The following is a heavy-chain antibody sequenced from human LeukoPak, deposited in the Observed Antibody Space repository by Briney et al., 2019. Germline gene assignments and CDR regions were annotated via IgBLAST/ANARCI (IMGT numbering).Heavy chain of an antibody. CDR2: IYYSGST. Sequence: SETLSLTCTVSGYSISSGYYWGWIRQPPGKGLEWIGYIYYSGSTNYNPSLKSRVTISVDTSKNQFSLKLSSVTAADTAVYYCASGPVYSLGITASHAFDIWGQGTMVTVSS. J-gene: IGHJ3*02. V-gene: IGHV4-38-2*02. D-gene: IGHD7-27*01. CDR1: GYSISSGYY. CDR3: ASGPVYSLGITASHAFDI.